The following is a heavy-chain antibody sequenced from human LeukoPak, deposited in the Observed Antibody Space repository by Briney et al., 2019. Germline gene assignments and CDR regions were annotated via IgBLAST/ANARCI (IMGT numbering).Heavy chain of an antibody. CDR2: ISGSGGST. V-gene: IGHV3-23*01. Sequence: GGSLRLSCAASGFTFSSYAMSWVRQAPGKGLEWVSAISGSGGSTYYADSVKGRFTISRDNAKNSLYLQMNSLRAKDTAVYYCAREGYYGDYIDYWGQGTLVTVSS. D-gene: IGHD4-17*01. J-gene: IGHJ4*02. CDR1: GFTFSSYA. CDR3: AREGYYGDYIDY.